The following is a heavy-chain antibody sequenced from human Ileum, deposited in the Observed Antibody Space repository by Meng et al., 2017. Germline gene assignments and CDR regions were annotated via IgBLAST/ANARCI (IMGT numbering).Heavy chain of an antibody. D-gene: IGHD6-13*01. CDR2: INPKSGIR. V-gene: IGHV1-2*06. J-gene: IGHJ4*02. CDR3: SGASSSSYLGY. Sequence: QVQLVQSGAEVKKPGASVKVSCKTSGYTFTDYYIKWLRQAPGQGLEWMGRINPKSGIRHYAQKFQGRVTMTSDMSTSTAYMEVSGLTSDDTAVYYCSGASSSSYLGYWGQGTLVTVSS. CDR1: GYTFTDYY.